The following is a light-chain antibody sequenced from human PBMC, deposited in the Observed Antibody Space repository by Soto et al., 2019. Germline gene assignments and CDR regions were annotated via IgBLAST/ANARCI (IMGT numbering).Light chain of an antibody. CDR1: QSLSSIY. Sequence: EIVLTQSPGTLSLSPGQGATLSCRASQSLSSIYLAWYQQKPGQAPRLLIYRTSSRATGIPDRFSGSESETDFTLTISRLEPDASAVYSCQQYGSSPRTFGPGTKVHI. J-gene: IGKJ1*01. CDR2: RTS. CDR3: QQYGSSPRT. V-gene: IGKV3-20*01.